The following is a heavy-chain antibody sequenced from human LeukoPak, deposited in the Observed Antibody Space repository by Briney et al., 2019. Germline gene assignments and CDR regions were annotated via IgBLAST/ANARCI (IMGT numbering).Heavy chain of an antibody. D-gene: IGHD3-22*01. CDR1: GFTFSSYA. Sequence: PGGSLRLSCAASGFTFSSYAMSWVRQAPGKGLEWASIISGSGGRTYYAESVKGRFTISRDNSKNTLFLQMKSLRAEDTAIYYCAKDQYSSGDDAFDIWGQGTMVTVSS. CDR2: ISGSGGRT. V-gene: IGHV3-23*01. CDR3: AKDQYSSGDDAFDI. J-gene: IGHJ3*02.